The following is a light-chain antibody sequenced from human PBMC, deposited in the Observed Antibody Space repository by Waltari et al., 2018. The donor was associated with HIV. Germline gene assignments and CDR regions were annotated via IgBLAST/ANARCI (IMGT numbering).Light chain of an antibody. Sequence: QSVLTQPPSASGTPGQRVTISCSGSSSNIGDNTVNWYQQLPGTAPQLLIYTNTQRPSGVPDRFSGSKSGTSASLAISGLQSEDEADYYCATWDDSLNGHVVFGGGTKLTVL. CDR3: ATWDDSLNGHVV. V-gene: IGLV1-44*01. J-gene: IGLJ2*01. CDR2: TNT. CDR1: SSNIGDNT.